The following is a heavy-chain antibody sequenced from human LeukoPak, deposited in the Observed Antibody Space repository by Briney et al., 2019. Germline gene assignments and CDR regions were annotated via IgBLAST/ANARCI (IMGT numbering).Heavy chain of an antibody. CDR3: ARASYSYDINGWVPFDY. Sequence: SETLSLTCTVSGGSMSTYYWSWIRQPPGKGLEWIGYIYYSGSTNYNPSLKSRVTISGDTSKNQFSLRLSSVTAADTAVYYCARASYSYDINGWVPFDYWGQGTLVTVSS. V-gene: IGHV4-59*08. D-gene: IGHD3-22*01. J-gene: IGHJ4*02. CDR1: GGSMSTYY. CDR2: IYYSGST.